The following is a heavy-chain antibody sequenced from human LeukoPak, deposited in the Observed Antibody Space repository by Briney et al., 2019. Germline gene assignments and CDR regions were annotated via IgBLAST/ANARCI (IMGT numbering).Heavy chain of an antibody. J-gene: IGHJ4*02. CDR1: GFTFSSYS. D-gene: IGHD1-26*01. CDR3: AREALGAPGLYSFDY. Sequence: GGSLRLSCAASGFTFSSYSMNWVRQAPGKGLEWVSSISSSSSYIYYADSVKGRFTISRDNAKNSLYLQMNSLRAEDTAVYYCAREALGAPGLYSFDYWGQGTLVTVSS. V-gene: IGHV3-21*01. CDR2: ISSSSSYI.